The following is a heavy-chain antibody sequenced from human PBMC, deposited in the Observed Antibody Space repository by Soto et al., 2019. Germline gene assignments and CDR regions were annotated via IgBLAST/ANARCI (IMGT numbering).Heavy chain of an antibody. D-gene: IGHD6-13*01. CDR3: ARSVATPGTNIDF. CDR1: GGSMNGYY. Sequence: SLTCSVSGGSMNGYYWSWIRQTPGQGLEWLGFIYFSGSTRYNPSLMSRLTISLDKSKRQFSMSLSSVTAADTAVYYCARSVATPGTNIDFWGQGTLVTVSS. J-gene: IGHJ4*02. CDR2: IYFSGST. V-gene: IGHV4-4*09.